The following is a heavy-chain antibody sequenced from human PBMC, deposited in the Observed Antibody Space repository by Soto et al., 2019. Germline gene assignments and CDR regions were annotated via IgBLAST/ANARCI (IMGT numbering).Heavy chain of an antibody. D-gene: IGHD6-19*01. J-gene: IGHJ4*02. V-gene: IGHV4-4*07. CDR2: VYMSGTT. CDR1: GGSIFDYY. Sequence: QVQLQESGPGLVKPSETLSLTCTVSGGSIFDYYWSWIRQAAGKRLEWIGRVYMSGTTDYNPSLKSRVTKSMDTSQNQFSLDLTSVTAADTAIYYCARENIAVAGVGDLDYWGQGALVTVSS. CDR3: ARENIAVAGVGDLDY.